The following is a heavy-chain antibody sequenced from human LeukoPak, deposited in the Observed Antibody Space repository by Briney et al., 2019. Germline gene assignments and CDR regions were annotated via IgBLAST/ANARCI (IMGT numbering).Heavy chain of an antibody. CDR1: GYTFTNYY. Sequence: ASVKVSCKASGYTFTNYYMHWVRQAPGQGLEWMGIINPSGGSTSYAQKFQGRVTMTRDTSTSTVYMELSSLRAEDTAVYYCAKDIYYDNIWFKNFAFDMWGQGTMVTVSS. V-gene: IGHV1-46*01. CDR2: INPSGGST. J-gene: IGHJ3*02. CDR3: AKDIYYDNIWFKNFAFDM. D-gene: IGHD3-22*01.